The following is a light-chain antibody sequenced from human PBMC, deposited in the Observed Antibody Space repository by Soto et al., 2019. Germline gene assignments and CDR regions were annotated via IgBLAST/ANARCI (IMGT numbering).Light chain of an antibody. CDR2: NAS. CDR3: QQRGDGPPIT. V-gene: IGKV3-11*01. Sequence: EIVLTQSPATLSLSPGERATLSCRSSQSVSTFLAWFQQKPGQPPRLLIYNASNRTTGIPARFSGSGSGTDFTLTISSLEPEDFAVYYCQQRGDGPPITFGQGTRLEI. J-gene: IGKJ5*01. CDR1: QSVSTF.